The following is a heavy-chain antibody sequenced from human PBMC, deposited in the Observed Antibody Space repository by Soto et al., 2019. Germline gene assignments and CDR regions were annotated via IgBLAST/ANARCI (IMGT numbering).Heavy chain of an antibody. CDR2: IGSSGSNT. Sequence: GSLRLSCAASGFTFSNFAMTWVRQAPGKGLEWVSTIGSSGSNTYYADYVKGRFTISRDNSKNTLYLQMNSLRAEDTVVYYCAKDLYGGDSYYHYGMDVWGQGTTVTVSS. CDR3: AKDLYGGDSYYHYGMDV. V-gene: IGHV3-23*01. D-gene: IGHD2-21*02. J-gene: IGHJ6*02. CDR1: GFTFSNFA.